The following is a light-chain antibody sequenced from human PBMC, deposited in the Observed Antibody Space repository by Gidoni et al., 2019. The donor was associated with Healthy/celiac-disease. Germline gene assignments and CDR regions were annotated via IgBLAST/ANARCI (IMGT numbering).Light chain of an antibody. J-gene: IGKJ5*01. CDR2: GAS. V-gene: IGKV3-15*01. CDR3: QQYNNWPPIT. Sequence: EIVMTQSPATLSVSPGERATLSCRASQSVSSNLAWYQQKPGQAPMLLIYGASTRATGIPARFSGSGSGTEFTLTSSSLQSEDFEVYYCQQYNNWPPITFGQXTRLEIK. CDR1: QSVSSN.